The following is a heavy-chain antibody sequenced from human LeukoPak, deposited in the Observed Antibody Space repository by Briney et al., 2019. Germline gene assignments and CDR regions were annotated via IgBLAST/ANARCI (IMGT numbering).Heavy chain of an antibody. CDR3: ARHRSPLESFHH. CDR2: VHYSGAT. Sequence: PSETLSLTCTVSDDSISGYFWSWIRQTPGKGLEWIGYVHYSGATNYNPSLKSRVTMSVDTSKDQFSLKLNSVNAADTAMYYCARHRSPLESFHHWGQGTLVTVSS. CDR1: DDSISGYF. V-gene: IGHV4-59*08. D-gene: IGHD3-3*01. J-gene: IGHJ1*01.